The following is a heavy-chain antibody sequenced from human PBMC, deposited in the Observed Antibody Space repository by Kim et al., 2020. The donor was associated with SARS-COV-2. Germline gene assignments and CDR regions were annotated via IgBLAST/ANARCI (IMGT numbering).Heavy chain of an antibody. CDR3: ARTPSYYYGMDV. CDR2: K. V-gene: IGHV3-33*01. Sequence: KYYADSVTGRFTISGDTYKNALYLEMNSLRAEDTAVYYCARTPSYYYGMDVWGQGTTVTVSS. J-gene: IGHJ6*02.